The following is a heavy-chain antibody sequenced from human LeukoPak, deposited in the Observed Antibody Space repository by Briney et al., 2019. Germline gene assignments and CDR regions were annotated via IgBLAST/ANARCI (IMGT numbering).Heavy chain of an antibody. J-gene: IGHJ4*02. V-gene: IGHV3-30*18. CDR3: AKVRGYSYGQVGY. CDR1: GFTFSSYG. CDR2: ISYDGSNK. D-gene: IGHD5-18*01. Sequence: PGGSLRLSCAASGFTFSSYGMHWVRQALGKGLEWVAVISYDGSNKYYADSVKGRFTISRDNSKNTLYLQMNSLRAEDTAVYYCAKVRGYSYGQVGYWGQGTLVTVSS.